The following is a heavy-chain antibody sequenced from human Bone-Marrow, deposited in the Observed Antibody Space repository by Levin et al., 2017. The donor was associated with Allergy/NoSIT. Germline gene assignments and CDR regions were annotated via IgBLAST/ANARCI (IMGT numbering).Heavy chain of an antibody. CDR2: ISGSGGST. D-gene: IGHD3-16*02. V-gene: IGHV3-23*01. J-gene: IGHJ6*03. CDR3: AKKLHLGELSLYVVGYYYDYMDG. Sequence: PGGSLRLSCAASGFTFSSYAMSWVRQAPGKGLEWVSAISGSGGSTYYADSVKGRFTISRDNSKNTLYLQMNSLRAEDTAVYYCAKKLHLGELSLYVVGYYYDYMDGWGKGTTVTVSS. CDR1: GFTFSSYA.